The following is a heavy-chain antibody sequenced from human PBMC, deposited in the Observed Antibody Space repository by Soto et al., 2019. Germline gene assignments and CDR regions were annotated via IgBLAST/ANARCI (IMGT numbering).Heavy chain of an antibody. CDR1: SGSISNYY. Sequence: QVQLQESGPGLVKPSDTLSLTCTVSSGSISNYYWSWIRRPPGKGLEWIGCIYYSGSTNYNPSLKSRVTISLDTSKNQFSLKLTSVTAADAAMYYCARISAARNGMDVWGQGTTVTVSS. CDR2: IYYSGST. CDR3: ARISAARNGMDV. J-gene: IGHJ6*02. D-gene: IGHD5-18*01. V-gene: IGHV4-59*07.